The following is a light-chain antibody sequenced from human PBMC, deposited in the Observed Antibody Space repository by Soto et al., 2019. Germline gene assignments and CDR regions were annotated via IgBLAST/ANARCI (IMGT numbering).Light chain of an antibody. V-gene: IGKV1-39*01. Sequence: DIQMTQSPSSLSASVGDRITITCRASQYISSYLNWYQQKPGKAPKLLIYAASSLQSGVPSRFSGSGSGTDFTLTISSLQPEDFATYFCQQSYSSFPWTFGQGTKVDI. CDR1: QYISSY. CDR2: AAS. CDR3: QQSYSSFPWT. J-gene: IGKJ1*01.